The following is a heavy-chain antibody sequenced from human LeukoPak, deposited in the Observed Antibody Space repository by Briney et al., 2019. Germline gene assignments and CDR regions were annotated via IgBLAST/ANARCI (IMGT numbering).Heavy chain of an antibody. D-gene: IGHD6-6*01. V-gene: IGHV1-69*04. CDR2: IIPILGIA. Sequence: GSSVKVSCKASGGTFISYAISWVRQAPGQGLEWMGRIIPILGIANYAQKFQGRVTITADKSTSTAYMELSSLRSADTAVYYCASSEGWQLVGWFDPWGQGTLVTVSS. CDR3: ASSEGWQLVGWFDP. CDR1: GGTFISYA. J-gene: IGHJ5*02.